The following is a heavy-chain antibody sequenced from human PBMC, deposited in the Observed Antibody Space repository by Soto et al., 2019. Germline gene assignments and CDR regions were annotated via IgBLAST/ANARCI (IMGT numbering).Heavy chain of an antibody. Sequence: SGPTLVNPIQTLTLTCTFSGFSLSTSGVGVVCIRQPPGKALEWLALIYWNYDKRYSPPLKGTLTITKYTSKNQVVLTMTNMHPVETATYYCGQSAELRFLEWLSWEVWAQWNTVAV. CDR2: IYWNYDK. CDR1: GFSLSTSGVG. V-gene: IGHV2-5*01. D-gene: IGHD3-3*01. J-gene: IGHJ6*02. CDR3: GQSAELRFLEWLSWEV.